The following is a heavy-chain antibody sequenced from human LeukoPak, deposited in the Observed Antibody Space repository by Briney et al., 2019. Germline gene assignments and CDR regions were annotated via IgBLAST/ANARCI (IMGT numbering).Heavy chain of an antibody. V-gene: IGHV3-7*01. D-gene: IGHD1-7*01. J-gene: IGHJ4*02. CDR3: ARWKTATTSDY. CDR2: IQPDGGEK. Sequence: PGGSLRLSCAASGFTFTTSWMSWVRQTPGKGLEWVANIQPDGGEKHYVDSVKGRFTISRDNARTSLYLQMSSLGADDTAVYYCARWKTATTSDYWGQGTLVTVSS. CDR1: GFTFTTSW.